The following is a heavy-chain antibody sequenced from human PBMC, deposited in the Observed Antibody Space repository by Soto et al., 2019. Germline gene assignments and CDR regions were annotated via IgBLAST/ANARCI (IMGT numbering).Heavy chain of an antibody. CDR3: AKLGGSQNDFNRFDS. CDR2: LSYNGNKK. J-gene: IGHJ4*02. Sequence: PGGSLRLSCAASGFTFTAFGMHWVRQASGKGLEWVAGLSYNGNKKYYGDSVKGRFTVSRDNSKKILYLEMNSLRKEDSAVYFCAKLGGSQNDFNRFDSRGQGTLVTVSS. D-gene: IGHD1-1*01. CDR1: GFTFTAFG. V-gene: IGHV3-30*18.